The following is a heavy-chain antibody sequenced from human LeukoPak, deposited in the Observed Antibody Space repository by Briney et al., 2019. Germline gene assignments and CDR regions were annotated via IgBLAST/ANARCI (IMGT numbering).Heavy chain of an antibody. D-gene: IGHD6-19*01. Sequence: SVKVSCKASGYTFTGYYMHWVRQAPGQGLEWMGWINPNSGGTNYAQKFQGRVTMTRDTSISTAYMELSRLRSDDTAVYYCARIPNSSAWYSFLFYFDYWGQGTLVTVSS. CDR2: INPNSGGT. J-gene: IGHJ4*02. V-gene: IGHV1-2*02. CDR1: GYTFTGYY. CDR3: ARIPNSSAWYSFLFYFDY.